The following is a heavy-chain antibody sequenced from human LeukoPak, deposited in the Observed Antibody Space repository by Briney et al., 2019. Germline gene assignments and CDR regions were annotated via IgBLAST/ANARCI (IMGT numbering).Heavy chain of an antibody. J-gene: IGHJ6*03. CDR3: ARASYSGYDYYYYYYMDV. CDR2: IYTSGST. Sequence: SETLSLTCTVSGGSISSGSYYWSWIRQPAGKGLEWIGRIYTSGSTNYNPSLKSRVTISVDTSKNQFSLKLSFVTAADTAVYYCARASYSGYDYYYYYYMDVWGKGTTVTVSS. V-gene: IGHV4-61*02. D-gene: IGHD5-12*01. CDR1: GGSISSGSYY.